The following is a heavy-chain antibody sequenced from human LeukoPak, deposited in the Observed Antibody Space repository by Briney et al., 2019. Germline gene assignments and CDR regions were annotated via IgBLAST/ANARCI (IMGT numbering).Heavy chain of an antibody. CDR2: ISSNGGST. Sequence: PGGSLRLSCAASGFTFSSYAMHWVRRAPGKGLEYVSAISSNGGSTYYANSVKGRFTISRDNSKNTLYLQMGSLRAEDMAVYYCARGPRVQLWVYYYYYMDVWGKGTTVTVSS. CDR1: GFTFSSYA. CDR3: ARGPRVQLWVYYYYYMDV. D-gene: IGHD5-18*01. V-gene: IGHV3-64*01. J-gene: IGHJ6*03.